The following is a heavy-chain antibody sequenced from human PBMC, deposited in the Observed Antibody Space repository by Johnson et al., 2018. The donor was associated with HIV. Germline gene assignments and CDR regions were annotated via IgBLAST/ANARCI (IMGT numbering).Heavy chain of an antibody. V-gene: IGHV3-20*04. J-gene: IGHJ3*02. D-gene: IGHD5-12*01. CDR3: ARLRGYSGYDSFDI. CDR2: INWNGGST. Sequence: VQLVESGGGLVQPGGSLRLSCGASPFTFTNYAMRWVRQAPVKGLEWVSGINWNGGSTGYADSVKGRFTISRDNAKNSLYLQMNSLRAEDTALYYCARLRGYSGYDSFDIWGQGTMVTVSS. CDR1: PFTFTNYA.